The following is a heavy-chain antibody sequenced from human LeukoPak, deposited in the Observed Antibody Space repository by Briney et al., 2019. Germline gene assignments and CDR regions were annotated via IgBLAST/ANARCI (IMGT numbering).Heavy chain of an antibody. CDR2: IYSGGST. V-gene: IGHV3-53*01. CDR1: GFTVSSNY. CDR3: ARPMGTVYDAFDI. Sequence: GGSLRLSCAASGFTVSSNYMSWVRQAPGKGLEWVSVIYSGGSTYYADSVKGRFTISRDNSKNTLYLQMNSLRAEDTAVYYCARPMGTVYDAFDIWGQGTMVTVSS. D-gene: IGHD4-17*01. J-gene: IGHJ3*02.